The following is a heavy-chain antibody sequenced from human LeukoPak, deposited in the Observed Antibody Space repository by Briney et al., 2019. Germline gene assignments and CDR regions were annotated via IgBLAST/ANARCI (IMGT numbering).Heavy chain of an antibody. V-gene: IGHV4-59*08. D-gene: IGHD1-26*01. CDR3: ATNRAGTYDRPFEI. Sequence: SETLSLTCIVSGGSINNHYWTWIRQTPGKGLEWIGDIHYTGTTKFNPSLKSRVTISVDTSKNQFSLELSSVTATDTAVYFCATNRAGTYDRPFEIWGQGTMVTVSS. CDR2: IHYTGTT. J-gene: IGHJ3*02. CDR1: GGSINNHY.